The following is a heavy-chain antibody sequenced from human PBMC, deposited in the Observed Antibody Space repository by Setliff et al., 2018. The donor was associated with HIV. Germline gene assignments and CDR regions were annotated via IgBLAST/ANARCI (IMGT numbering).Heavy chain of an antibody. D-gene: IGHD3-10*01. CDR2: FYYSWNT. V-gene: IGHV4-39*07. CDR1: GASIGRRSDC. Sequence: SETLSLTCTVSGASIGRRSDCWGWIRQPPGKGLEWIGSFYYSWNTYYNPSLKSRVTISVDRSKNQFSLKLSSVTAADTAVYYCARGGSGNSYSGAFDYWGQGTLVTVSS. J-gene: IGHJ4*02. CDR3: ARGGSGNSYSGAFDY.